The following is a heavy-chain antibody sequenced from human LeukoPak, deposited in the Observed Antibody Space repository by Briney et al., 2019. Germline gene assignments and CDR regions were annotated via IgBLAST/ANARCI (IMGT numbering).Heavy chain of an antibody. CDR1: GGTFSSYA. CDR3: ARDLAAVAEFQH. J-gene: IGHJ1*01. V-gene: IGHV1-69*04. Sequence: SVKVSCKASGGTFSSYAISWVQQAPGQGLEWMGRIIPIFGIANYAQKFQGRVTITADKSTSTAYMELSSLRSEDTAVYYCARDLAAVAEFQHWGQGTLVTVSS. D-gene: IGHD6-19*01. CDR2: IIPIFGIA.